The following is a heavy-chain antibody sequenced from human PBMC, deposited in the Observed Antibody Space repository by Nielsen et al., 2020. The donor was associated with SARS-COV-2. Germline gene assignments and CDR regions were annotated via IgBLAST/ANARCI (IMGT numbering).Heavy chain of an antibody. CDR1: GFTFSSYS. CDR3: ARASRAAAEVDV. D-gene: IGHD6-13*01. Sequence: GESLKISCAASGFTFSSYSMNWVRQASGKGLEWVSSISSSSSYIYYADSVKGRFTISRDNAKNSLYLQMNSLRAEDTAVYYCARASRAAAEVDVWGKGTTVTVSS. V-gene: IGHV3-21*01. J-gene: IGHJ6*04. CDR2: ISSSSSYI.